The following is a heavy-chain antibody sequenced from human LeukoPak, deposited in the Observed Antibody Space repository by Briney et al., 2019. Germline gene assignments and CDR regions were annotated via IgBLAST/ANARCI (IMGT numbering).Heavy chain of an antibody. J-gene: IGHJ4*02. CDR1: GFTFSRYS. CDR3: ARDPGYEFDY. V-gene: IGHV3-21*01. CDR2: ISSSSTYI. Sequence: GGSLRLSYAASGFTFSRYSMNWVRQAPGKGLEWVSTISSSSTYIYYADSVRGRFTISRDNAKNSLYLQMNSLRAEDTAVYYCARDPGYEFDYWGQGTLVTVSS. D-gene: IGHD2-15*01.